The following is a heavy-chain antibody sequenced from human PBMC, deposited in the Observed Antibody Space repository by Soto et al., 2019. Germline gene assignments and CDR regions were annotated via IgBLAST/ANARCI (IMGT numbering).Heavy chain of an antibody. V-gene: IGHV4-31*03. CDR1: GGSISSGGYY. Sequence: QVQLQESGPGLVKPSQTLSLTCTVSGGSISSGGYYWSWIRQHPGKGLEWIGYIYYSGSTYYNPSLKSRVTISVDTSKNQXSXXXXXXXXXXXXXYYCARSVFPWGQGTLVTVSS. CDR2: IYYSGST. J-gene: IGHJ5*02. D-gene: IGHD3-22*01. CDR3: CARSVFP.